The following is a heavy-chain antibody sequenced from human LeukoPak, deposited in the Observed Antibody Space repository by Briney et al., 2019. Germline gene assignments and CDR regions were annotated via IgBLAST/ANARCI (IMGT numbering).Heavy chain of an antibody. J-gene: IGHJ6*03. Sequence: GASVKVSCKASGYTFTSYAMHWVRQAPGQRLEWMGWINAGNGNTKYSQEFQGRVTITRDTSASTAYMELSSLRSEDMAVYYCARAAPRLYYYYYMDVWGKGTTVTISS. CDR2: INAGNGNT. CDR3: ARAAPRLYYYYYMDV. CDR1: GYTFTSYA. V-gene: IGHV1-3*03.